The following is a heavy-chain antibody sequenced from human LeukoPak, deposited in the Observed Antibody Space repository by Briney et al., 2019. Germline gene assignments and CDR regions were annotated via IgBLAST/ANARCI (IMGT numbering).Heavy chain of an antibody. CDR2: ISSNGGST. CDR3: ARRYCSGGSCYAQFFDY. V-gene: IGHV3-64*01. CDR1: GFTFSSYA. Sequence: GGSLRLSCAASGFTFSSYAMHWVRQAPGKGLEYASAISSNGGSTYYANSVKGRFTISRDNSKNTLYLQMGSLRAEDMAVYYCARRYCSGGSCYAQFFDYWGQGTLVTVSS. D-gene: IGHD2-15*01. J-gene: IGHJ4*02.